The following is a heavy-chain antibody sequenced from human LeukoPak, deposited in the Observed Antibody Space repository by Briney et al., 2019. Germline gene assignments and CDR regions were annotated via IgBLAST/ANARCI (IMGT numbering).Heavy chain of an antibody. J-gene: IGHJ4*02. D-gene: IGHD3-10*01. V-gene: IGHV3-30*02. CDR2: IRYDGSNK. CDR1: GFTFSSYG. Sequence: RGESLKISCAASGFTFSSYGMHWVRQAPGKGLEWVAFIRYDGSNKYYADSVKGRFTISRDNSKNTLYLQMNSLRAEDTAVYYCAKDYYGSGSYYNAPDFDYWGQGTLVTVSS. CDR3: AKDYYGSGSYYNAPDFDY.